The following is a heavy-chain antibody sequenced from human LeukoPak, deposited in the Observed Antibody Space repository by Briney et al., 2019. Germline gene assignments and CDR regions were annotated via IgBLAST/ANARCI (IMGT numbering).Heavy chain of an antibody. D-gene: IGHD3-10*01. CDR3: ARMYYGSGRIDY. J-gene: IGHJ4*02. CDR1: GGSFSRSSYY. Sequence: SETLSLTCTVSGGSFSRSSYYWGWIRQPPGKGLEWIGNIYYSGRTYYNPSLKSRVTIPVDTSKNQFSLKLSSVTAADTAVYYCARMYYGSGRIDYWGQGTLVTVSS. V-gene: IGHV4-39*01. CDR2: IYYSGRT.